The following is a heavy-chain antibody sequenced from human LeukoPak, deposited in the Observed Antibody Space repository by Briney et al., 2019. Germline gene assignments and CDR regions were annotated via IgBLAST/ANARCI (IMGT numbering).Heavy chain of an antibody. V-gene: IGHV4-59*01. CDR1: GGSISSYY. Sequence: SETLCLTCTVSGGSISSYYWSWIRQPPGKGLEWIGYIYYSGSTNYNPSLKSRVTISVDTSKNQFSLKLSSVTAADTAVYYCARGILLGIGFDYWGQGTLVTDSS. CDR3: ARGILLGIGFDY. D-gene: IGHD7-27*01. CDR2: IYYSGST. J-gene: IGHJ4*02.